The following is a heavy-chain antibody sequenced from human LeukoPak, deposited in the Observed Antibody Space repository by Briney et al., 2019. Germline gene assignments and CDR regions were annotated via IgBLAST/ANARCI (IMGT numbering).Heavy chain of an antibody. D-gene: IGHD4-17*01. Sequence: GGSLRLSCAASGFTFSSYAMHWVRQAPGKGLEWVAVISYDGSNKYYADSVKGRFTISRDNSKNTLYLQMNSLRAEDTAVYYCARHDYGDYGTDYWGQGTLVTVSS. CDR2: ISYDGSNK. CDR3: ARHDYGDYGTDY. CDR1: GFTFSSYA. V-gene: IGHV3-30-3*01. J-gene: IGHJ4*02.